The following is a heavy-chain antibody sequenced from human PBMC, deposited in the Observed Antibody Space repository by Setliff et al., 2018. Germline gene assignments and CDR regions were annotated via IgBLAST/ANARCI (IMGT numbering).Heavy chain of an antibody. CDR2: IDPKSGRT. D-gene: IGHD4-4*01. V-gene: IGHV1-2*02. J-gene: IGHJ4*02. CDR3: ARVSEQYLAFDY. Sequence: ASVKVSCKTSGYPFAGYFIYWMRQAPGQGLEWVGWIDPKSGRTKYAVKFQGRVTMTWDTSITTAYMDLGRLMSHDTAVYFCARVSEQYLAFDYWGQGTLVTVSS. CDR1: GYPFAGYF.